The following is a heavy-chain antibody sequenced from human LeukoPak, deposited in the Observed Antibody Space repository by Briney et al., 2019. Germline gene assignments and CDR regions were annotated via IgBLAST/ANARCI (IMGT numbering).Heavy chain of an antibody. D-gene: IGHD3-9*01. V-gene: IGHV1-24*01. CDR3: ATHIHYEILTGYRYYFDY. CDR2: FDPEDGET. Sequence: ASVKVSCKDSGYTLTELSMHGVRQAPGKGLEWMGGFDPEDGETIYAQKLQGRVTMTEDTSTDTAYMELSSLRSEDTAVYYCATHIHYEILTGYRYYFDYWGQGTLVTVSS. J-gene: IGHJ4*02. CDR1: GYTLTELS.